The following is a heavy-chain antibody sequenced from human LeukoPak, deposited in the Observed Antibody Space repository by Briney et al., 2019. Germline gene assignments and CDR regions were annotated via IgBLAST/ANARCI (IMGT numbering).Heavy chain of an antibody. Sequence: PSETLSLTCTVSGASISGYYWSWVRQPPGKRLEFIGYIYNSLNDYNPSLESRVIISSDPSKNQFSLRLSSMTAADTAVHYCAILPTVWGKGTLVTVSS. V-gene: IGHV4-59*01. J-gene: IGHJ4*02. CDR1: GASISGYY. D-gene: IGHD1-14*01. CDR3: AILPTV. CDR2: IYNSLN.